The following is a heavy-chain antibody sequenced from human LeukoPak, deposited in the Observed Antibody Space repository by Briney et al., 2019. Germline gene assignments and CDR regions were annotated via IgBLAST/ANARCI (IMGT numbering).Heavy chain of an antibody. D-gene: IGHD6-19*01. CDR3: ARDPSHDPGSSGWDY. CDR1: GYPFTINY. J-gene: IGHJ4*02. V-gene: IGHV1-46*01. Sequence: GASVNVSYRACGYPFTINYMHGVRQAPGQGPEGMGEISPSGGSTTYAQKLQGRVTMTTDTSTGTAYMELRSLRSDDTAVYYCARDPSHDPGSSGWDYWGQGTLVTVSS. CDR2: ISPSGGST.